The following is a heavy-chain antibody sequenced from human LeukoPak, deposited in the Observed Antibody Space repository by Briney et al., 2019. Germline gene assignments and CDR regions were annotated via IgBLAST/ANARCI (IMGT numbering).Heavy chain of an antibody. D-gene: IGHD3-10*01. CDR1: GGSFRGYF. J-gene: IGHJ6*02. Sequence: SETLSLTCAVYGGSFRGYFWSWVRQPPGKGLEWIGEISDSGSTKYNPSLESRVTISVDTSKNLLSLKLNSVTAADTAVYYCARVPPFLWFGESRTFYGMDVWGQGTTVTVSS. CDR2: ISDSGST. CDR3: ARVPPFLWFGESRTFYGMDV. V-gene: IGHV4-34*01.